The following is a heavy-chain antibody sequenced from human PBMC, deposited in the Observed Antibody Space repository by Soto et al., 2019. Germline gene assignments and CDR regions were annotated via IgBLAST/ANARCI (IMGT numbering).Heavy chain of an antibody. Sequence: SETLSLTCAVYGGSFSGYYWSWIRQPPGKGLEWIGEINHSGSTNYNPSLKSRVTISVDTSKNQFSLKLSSVTAADTAVYYCARRGLNSNEMYYFDSWGQGTLVTVSS. CDR3: ARRGLNSNEMYYFDS. J-gene: IGHJ4*02. CDR2: INHSGST. D-gene: IGHD1-20*01. CDR1: GGSFSGYY. V-gene: IGHV4-34*01.